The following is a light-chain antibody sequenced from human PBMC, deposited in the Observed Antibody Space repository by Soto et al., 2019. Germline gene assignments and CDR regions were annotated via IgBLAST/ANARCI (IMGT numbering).Light chain of an antibody. CDR2: RSS. CDR1: QAIKAD. Sequence: AIQMTQSPSSLSASVGDRVNITCRASQAIKADLVWYQQRPGKAPKLLVYRSSRLQNGVASRFSGSGSGTDFTLTISSLQPEDFATYYWLQDYNYPYTFGQGTKLEI. V-gene: IGKV1-6*01. CDR3: LQDYNYPYT. J-gene: IGKJ2*01.